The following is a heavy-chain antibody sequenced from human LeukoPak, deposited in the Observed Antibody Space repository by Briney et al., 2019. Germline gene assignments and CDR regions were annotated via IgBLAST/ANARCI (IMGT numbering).Heavy chain of an antibody. V-gene: IGHV3-23*01. D-gene: IGHD6-6*01. Sequence: GGSLRLSCAASGFTFSSYAMSWVRQAPGKGLEWVSDISCSGGSTYYACSVEGRFTISRDNSKDTLYLQMNILRVEEDSAVYYCAREYFSSSSGGYYFDSWGQGTLVTVSS. CDR2: ISCSGGST. CDR1: GFTFSSYA. J-gene: IGHJ4*02. CDR3: AREYFSSSSGGYYFDS.